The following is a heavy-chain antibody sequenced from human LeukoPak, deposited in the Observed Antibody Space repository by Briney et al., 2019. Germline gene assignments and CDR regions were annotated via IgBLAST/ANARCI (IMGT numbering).Heavy chain of an antibody. CDR1: GFTFSSYE. CDR2: ISSGSSYI. CDR3: AKALVGPTYYFDH. J-gene: IGHJ4*02. Sequence: PGGSLRLSCAASGFTFSSYEMNWVRQAPGKGLEWVSIISSGSSYIHYADSVKGRFTISRDNAKNTLYLQMNSLRAEDTGVYYCAKALVGPTYYFDHWGQGTLVTVSS. V-gene: IGHV3-21*04. D-gene: IGHD1-26*01.